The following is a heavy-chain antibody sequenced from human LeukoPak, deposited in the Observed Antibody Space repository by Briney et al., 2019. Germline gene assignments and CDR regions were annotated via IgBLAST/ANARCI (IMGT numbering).Heavy chain of an antibody. CDR1: GGSFSGYY. Sequence: PSETLSLTCAVYGGSFSGYYWSWIRQPAGKGLEWIGRIYTSGSTNYNPSLKSRVTMSVDTSKNQFSLKLSSVTAADTAVYYCARNSLPGHFDYWGQGTLVTVSS. CDR3: ARNSLPGHFDY. D-gene: IGHD2/OR15-2a*01. V-gene: IGHV4-59*10. J-gene: IGHJ4*02. CDR2: IYTSGST.